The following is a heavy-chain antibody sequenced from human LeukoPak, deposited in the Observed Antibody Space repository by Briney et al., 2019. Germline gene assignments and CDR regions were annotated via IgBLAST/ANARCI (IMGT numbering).Heavy chain of an antibody. CDR3: AKDEAIFHY. CDR1: GFTFSNYA. Sequence: GGSLRLSCAASGFTFSNYAMHWVRQAPGKGLEWVSAISGSGSGDSTYYADSVKGRFTISRDNSKNTLYLQMSSLRAEDTAVYYCAKDEAIFHYWGQGTLVTVSS. J-gene: IGHJ4*02. V-gene: IGHV3-23*01. CDR2: ISGSGSGDST.